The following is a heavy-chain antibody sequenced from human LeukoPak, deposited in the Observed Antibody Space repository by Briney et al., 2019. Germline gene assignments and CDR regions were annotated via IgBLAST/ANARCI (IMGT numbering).Heavy chain of an antibody. J-gene: IGHJ4*02. V-gene: IGHV4-59*01. CDR1: GGSLSSYY. D-gene: IGHD5-12*01. CDR3: ARGYSGYESFDY. Sequence: SETLSLTCTVSGGSLSSYYWSWIRQPPGKGLEWIGYIYYSGSTNYNPSLKSRVTISVDTSRNQFSLKLSSVTAADTAVYYCARGYSGYESFDYWGQGTLVTVSS. CDR2: IYYSGST.